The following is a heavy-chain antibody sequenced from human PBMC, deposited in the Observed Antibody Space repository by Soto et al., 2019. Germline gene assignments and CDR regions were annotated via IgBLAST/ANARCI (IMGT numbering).Heavy chain of an antibody. CDR3: ARDVYYYDSSGYYRYFDY. J-gene: IGHJ4*02. CDR1: CYTFTSYG. V-gene: IGHV1-18*01. CDR2: VSTYNGDT. Sequence: SAKVSFKASCYTFTSYGISWVRQAPGQGLAWMGWVSTYNGDTHYPQNFQGRFTISRDNAKNSLYLQMNSLRAEDTAVYYCARDVYYYDSSGYYRYFDYWGQGTLVTV. D-gene: IGHD3-22*01.